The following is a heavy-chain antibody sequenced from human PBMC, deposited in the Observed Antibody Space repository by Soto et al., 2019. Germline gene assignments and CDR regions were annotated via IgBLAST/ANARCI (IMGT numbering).Heavy chain of an antibody. CDR2: ISYDGSNK. V-gene: IGHV3-30*18. CDR3: AKQIAYYDFWSVYPDDENHDAFDI. CDR1: GFTFSGYW. D-gene: IGHD3-3*01. Sequence: GGSLRLSCDASGFTFSGYWMSWVRQAPGKGLEWVAVISYDGSNKYYADSVKGRFTISRDNSKNTLYLQMNSLRAEDTAVYYCAKQIAYYDFWSVYPDDENHDAFDIWGKGTMVT. J-gene: IGHJ3*02.